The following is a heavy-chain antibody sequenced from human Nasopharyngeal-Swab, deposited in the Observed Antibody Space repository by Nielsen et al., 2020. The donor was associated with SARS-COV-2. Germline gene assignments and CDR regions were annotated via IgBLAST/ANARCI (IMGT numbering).Heavy chain of an antibody. CDR1: GFPLTSYA. D-gene: IGHD1-26*01. CDR3: AKDALVGATGYYYYMDV. J-gene: IGHJ6*03. V-gene: IGHV3-23*01. CDR2: ISNSGGTT. Sequence: GESLKISCAVSGFPLTSYAMTWVRQAPGKGLEWVSAISNSGGTTFYADSVKGRFTISRDTSKNTVYVQMNSLRAEDTAVYYCAKDALVGATGYYYYMDVWGKGTTVTVSS.